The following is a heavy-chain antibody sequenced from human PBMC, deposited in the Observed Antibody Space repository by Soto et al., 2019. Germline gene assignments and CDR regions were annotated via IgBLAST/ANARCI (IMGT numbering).Heavy chain of an antibody. V-gene: IGHV1-69*13. Sequence: ASVKVSCKASGGTFSSYAISWVRQAPGQGLEWMGGIIPIFGTANYAQKFQGRVTITADESTSTAYMELSSLGSEDTAVYYCARVYPGYSSGWYRAILDHASYDGNRYNWFDPWGQGTLVTVSS. CDR1: GGTFSSYA. CDR3: ARVYPGYSSGWYRAILDHASYDGNRYNWFDP. J-gene: IGHJ5*02. D-gene: IGHD6-19*01. CDR2: IIPIFGTA.